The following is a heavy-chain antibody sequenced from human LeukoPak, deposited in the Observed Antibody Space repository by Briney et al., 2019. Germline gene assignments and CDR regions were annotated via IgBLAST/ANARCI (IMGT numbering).Heavy chain of an antibody. D-gene: IGHD1-26*01. Sequence: GASVKVSCKASGYTFTSYGISWVRQAPGQGLEWMGWISAYNGNTNYAQKLQGRVTMTTDTSTSTAYMELSSLRSEDAAVYYCATEWELLPRLDYWGQGTLVTVSS. CDR1: GYTFTSYG. V-gene: IGHV1-18*01. CDR2: ISAYNGNT. CDR3: ATEWELLPRLDY. J-gene: IGHJ4*02.